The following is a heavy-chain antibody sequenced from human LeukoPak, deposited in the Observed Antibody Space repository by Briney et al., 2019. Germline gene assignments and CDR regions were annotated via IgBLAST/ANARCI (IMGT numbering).Heavy chain of an antibody. CDR3: AKMYSSAWFGES. CDR2: IGGSGGNT. J-gene: IGHJ5*02. Sequence: GGSLRLSCAASGFTFSSYAMNWVRQAPGKGLEWVSSIGGSGGNTYYADSVKGRFTISRDNSKNTLYLQMNNLRTEDTAVYYCAKMYSSAWFGESWGQGTLVTVSS. D-gene: IGHD6-19*01. CDR1: GFTFSSYA. V-gene: IGHV3-23*01.